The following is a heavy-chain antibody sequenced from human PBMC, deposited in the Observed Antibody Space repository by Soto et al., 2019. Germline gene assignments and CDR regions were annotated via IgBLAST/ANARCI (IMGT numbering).Heavy chain of an antibody. J-gene: IGHJ6*03. CDR3: ARRFGYSGSYYSYYLDV. D-gene: IGHD6-13*01. CDR1: GYTFSSYG. V-gene: IGHV1-18*01. CDR2: ISVYNGNT. Sequence: QVQLVQSGGEVKKPGASVKVSCKASGYTFSSYGISWVRQAPGQGLEWMGWISVYNGNTNYAEKFQGRVTMTTDTSTSTAYMELGSLRSDDTAVYYCARRFGYSGSYYSYYLDVWGKGTTVTVSS.